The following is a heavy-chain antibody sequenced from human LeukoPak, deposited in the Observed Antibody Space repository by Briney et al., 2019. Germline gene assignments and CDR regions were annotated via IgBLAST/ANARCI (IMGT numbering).Heavy chain of an antibody. CDR1: GFTFSTFS. Sequence: PGRSLRLSCAASGFTFSTFSMNWVRQSPGKGLEWVSSISAVGSVYYADSVKGRFTVSRENGKSFLYLKINSLRVEDTAVYYCARDKYWFDPWGQGTLVTVSS. J-gene: IGHJ5*02. D-gene: IGHD6-6*01. CDR3: ARDKYWFDP. V-gene: IGHV3-48*01. CDR2: ISAVGSV.